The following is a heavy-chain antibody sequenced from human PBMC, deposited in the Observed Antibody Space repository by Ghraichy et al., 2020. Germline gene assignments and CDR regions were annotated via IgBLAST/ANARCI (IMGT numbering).Heavy chain of an antibody. CDR3: ARPNPDYDSGGYDAFDV. CDR2: IDWDDDK. V-gene: IGHV2-70*04. Sequence: SGPTLVKPTETLTLTCAFSGFSLTSSGMRLSWIRQPPGKALEWLARIDWDDDKFYNTSLETRLTISQDTSKNQVVLKMTNMDPVDTATYYCARPNPDYDSGGYDAFDVWGPGTVVTVSS. D-gene: IGHD3-22*01. CDR1: GFSLTSSGMR. J-gene: IGHJ3*01.